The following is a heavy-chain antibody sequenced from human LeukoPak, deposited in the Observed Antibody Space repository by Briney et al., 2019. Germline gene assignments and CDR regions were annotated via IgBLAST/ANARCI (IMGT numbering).Heavy chain of an antibody. V-gene: IGHV3-21*01. CDR1: GFTFSNLA. CDR2: ISSSSSYI. D-gene: IGHD2-15*01. Sequence: PGGSLRLSCAASGFTFSNLAMGWVRQAPGKGLEWVSSISSSSSYIYYADSVKGRFTISRDNAKNSLYLQMNSLRAEDTAVYYCARVVLRVHRMSNDAFDIWGQGTMVTVSS. J-gene: IGHJ3*02. CDR3: ARVVLRVHRMSNDAFDI.